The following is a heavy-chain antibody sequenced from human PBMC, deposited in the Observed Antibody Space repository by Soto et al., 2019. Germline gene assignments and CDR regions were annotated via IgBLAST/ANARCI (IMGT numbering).Heavy chain of an antibody. V-gene: IGHV4-59*11. CDR2: IYYSGST. D-gene: IGHD3-10*01. J-gene: IGHJ4*02. Sequence: PLVLKSVTWSVVDGYMGGHYCRWIRQPPGKGLEWIGYIYYSGSTNYNPSLKSRVTISVDTSKNQFSLKLSSVTAADTAVYYCARVWGYYFDYWGQGTLVTVSS. CDR3: ARVWGYYFDY. CDR1: DGYMGGHY.